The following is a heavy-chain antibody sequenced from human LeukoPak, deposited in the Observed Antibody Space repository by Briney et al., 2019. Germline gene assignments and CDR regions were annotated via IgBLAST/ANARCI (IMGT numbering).Heavy chain of an antibody. CDR1: GFTFSAYA. D-gene: IGHD4-23*01. CDR2: ISYDGSDK. CDR3: ARDQSATGTSVFDY. Sequence: GRSLRLSCAASGFTFSAYAMHWVRRAPGKGLEWVSLISYDGSDKYYADSVKGRFTISRDNPKNTLYLQVNGLRAEDTAAYYCARDQSATGTSVFDYWGQGTLVTVSS. J-gene: IGHJ4*02. V-gene: IGHV3-30*04.